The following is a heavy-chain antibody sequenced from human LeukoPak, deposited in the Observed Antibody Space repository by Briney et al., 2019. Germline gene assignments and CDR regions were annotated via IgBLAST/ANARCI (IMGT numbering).Heavy chain of an antibody. Sequence: GGSLRLSCAASGFTFSGSAIHRVRQSSGKGLEWVGQIDKKDKGYATATAYAASVKGRFTISRDDSINTAYLQMKSLKTEDTALYYCTRESGTYNWFDPWGQGTLVTVSS. CDR1: GFTFSGSA. CDR3: TRESGTYNWFDP. J-gene: IGHJ5*02. CDR2: IDKKDKGYATAT. V-gene: IGHV3-73*01. D-gene: IGHD1-26*01.